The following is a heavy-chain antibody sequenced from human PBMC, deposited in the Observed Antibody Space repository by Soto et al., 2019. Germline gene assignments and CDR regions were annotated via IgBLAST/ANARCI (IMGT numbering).Heavy chain of an antibody. D-gene: IGHD5-18*01. J-gene: IGHJ4*02. CDR2: IKSKTDGGTT. Sequence: LRLSCAASGFTFSNAWMSWVRQAPGKGLEWVGRIKSKTDGGTTDYAAPVKGRFTISRDDSKNTLYLQMNSLKTEDTAVYYCTTDSLGTAMVTGHFDYWGQGTLVTVSS. CDR1: GFTFSNAW. V-gene: IGHV3-15*01. CDR3: TTDSLGTAMVTGHFDY.